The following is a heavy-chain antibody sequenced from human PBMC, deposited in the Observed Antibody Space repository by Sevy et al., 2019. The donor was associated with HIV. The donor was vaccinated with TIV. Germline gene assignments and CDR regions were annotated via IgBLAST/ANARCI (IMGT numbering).Heavy chain of an antibody. CDR2: IYYNGHI. Sequence: SETLSLTCTVSGGSITSLYWNWIWQPPGKGLDWIANIYYNGHINYNPSLKSRVTLSLDTSKNQFSLRLSSVTAADTAMYYCAGENAWGRGYSWGQGTLVTVSS. V-gene: IGHV4-59*08. CDR3: AGENAWGRGYS. D-gene: IGHD1-26*01. J-gene: IGHJ4*02. CDR1: GGSITSLY.